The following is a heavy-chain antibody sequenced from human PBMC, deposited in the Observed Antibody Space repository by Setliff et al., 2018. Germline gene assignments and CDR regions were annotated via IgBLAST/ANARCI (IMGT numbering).Heavy chain of an antibody. CDR3: ARGRNIAARLLDS. CDR2: INHRGST. Sequence: PSETLSLTCAAYGGTFSDYYWTWIRQPPGKGLEWIGEINHRGSTNYNPSLKSRATISIDTSKDQFSLKLISMSAADTAVYFCARGRNIAARLLDSWGQGALLTVSS. V-gene: IGHV4-34*01. CDR1: GGTFSDYY. D-gene: IGHD6-6*01. J-gene: IGHJ4*02.